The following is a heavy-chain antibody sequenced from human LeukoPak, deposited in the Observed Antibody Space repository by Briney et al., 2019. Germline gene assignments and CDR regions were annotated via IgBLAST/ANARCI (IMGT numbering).Heavy chain of an antibody. CDR1: GYTFTNSG. J-gene: IGHJ3*02. Sequence: ASVKVSCKASGYTFTNSGISWVRQAPGQGLEWMGWISTYNGNTNYAQKLQGRVTMTTDTSTSTAYMELKSLRSDDTAVYYCARRVGSGGSCYWGCDAFDIWGQGTMVTVSS. D-gene: IGHD2-15*01. CDR2: ISTYNGNT. CDR3: ARRVGSGGSCYWGCDAFDI. V-gene: IGHV1-18*01.